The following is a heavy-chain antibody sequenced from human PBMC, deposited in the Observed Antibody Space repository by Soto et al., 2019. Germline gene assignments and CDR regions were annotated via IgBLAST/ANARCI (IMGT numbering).Heavy chain of an antibody. CDR2: IWYDGSNK. D-gene: IGHD2-2*01. CDR3: ARDGGVVVVPAAHYGMDV. J-gene: IGHJ6*02. CDR1: GFTFSSYG. Sequence: PGGSLRLSCAASGFTFSSYGMHWVRQAPGKGLEWVAVIWYDGSNKYYADSVKGRFTISRDNSKNTLYLQMNSLRAEDTAVYYCARDGGVVVVPAAHYGMDVWGQGTTVTVSS. V-gene: IGHV3-33*01.